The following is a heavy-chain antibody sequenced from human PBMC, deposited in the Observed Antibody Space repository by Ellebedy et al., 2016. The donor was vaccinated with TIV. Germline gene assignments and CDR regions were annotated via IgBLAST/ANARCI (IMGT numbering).Heavy chain of an antibody. D-gene: IGHD3-16*02. V-gene: IGHV3-9*03. Sequence: SLKISCAASGFTFDDYAMHWVRQAPGKGLEWVAGISWNSGTLAYADSVKGRFTISRSNAKNSLYLQMNSLRAEDMALYYCARREYTFGGSIGPFDSWGQGALVTVSS. CDR1: GFTFDDYA. CDR2: ISWNSGTL. J-gene: IGHJ4*02. CDR3: ARREYTFGGSIGPFDS.